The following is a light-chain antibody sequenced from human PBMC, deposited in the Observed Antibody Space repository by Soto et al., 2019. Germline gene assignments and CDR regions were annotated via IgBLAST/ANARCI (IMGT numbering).Light chain of an antibody. CDR1: QPISNY. V-gene: IGKV1-39*01. Sequence: DVQMTQSPSSLSASVGDRVTITCRASQPISNYLNWYQQKAGEAPKVLIFGASSLQSGVPSKFSGSGYGTDFSLIFNNHHPDDFATYYGQQTHAVPLTIGQGTRL. CDR2: GAS. CDR3: QQTHAVPLT. J-gene: IGKJ5*01.